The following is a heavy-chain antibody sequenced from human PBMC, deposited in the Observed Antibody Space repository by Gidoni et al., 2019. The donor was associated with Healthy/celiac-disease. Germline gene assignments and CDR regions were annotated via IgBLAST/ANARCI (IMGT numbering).Heavy chain of an antibody. V-gene: IGHV3-74*01. CDR1: GFTFSRYW. J-gene: IGHJ4*02. D-gene: IGHD3-22*01. Sequence: EVQLVESGGGLVQPVGSRRLSCAASGFTFSRYWRHWVRQAPGKGLVWVSRIKSDGSSTSYADSVKGRFTISRDNAKNTLYLQMNSLRAEDTAVYYCARDPYVSHSSLVSEGFDYWGQGTLVTVSS. CDR3: ARDPYVSHSSLVSEGFDY. CDR2: IKSDGSST.